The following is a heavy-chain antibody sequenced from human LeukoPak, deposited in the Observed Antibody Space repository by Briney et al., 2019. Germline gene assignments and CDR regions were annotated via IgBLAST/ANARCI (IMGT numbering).Heavy chain of an antibody. CDR2: IKRDGSEK. J-gene: IGHJ4*02. Sequence: GGSLRLSCAASGFTFNNYWMTWVRQAPGKGLECVATIKRDGSEKYYVDSVKGRFTISRDNAKNLLYLQMNSLRAEDTAVYYCGTGWAVDFWGQGTLVTVSS. CDR3: GTGWAVDF. D-gene: IGHD5-24*01. V-gene: IGHV3-7*01. CDR1: GFTFNNYW.